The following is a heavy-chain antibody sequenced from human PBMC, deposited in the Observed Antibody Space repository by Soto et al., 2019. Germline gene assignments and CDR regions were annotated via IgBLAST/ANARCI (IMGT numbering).Heavy chain of an antibody. J-gene: IGHJ6*02. D-gene: IGHD3-10*01. V-gene: IGHV1-69*13. CDR1: GGTFSSYA. CDR3: ARALVRGVSNYYYGIDV. CDR2: IIPIFGTA. Sequence: SVKVSCKASGGTFSSYAISWVRQAPGQGLEWMGGIIPIFGTANYAQKFQGRVTITADESTSTAYMELSSLRSEDTAVYYFARALVRGVSNYYYGIDVWGQGTTVTV.